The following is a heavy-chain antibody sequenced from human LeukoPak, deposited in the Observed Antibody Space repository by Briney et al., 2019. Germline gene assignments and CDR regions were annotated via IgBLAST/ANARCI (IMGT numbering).Heavy chain of an antibody. J-gene: IGHJ6*02. CDR1: GGSISSDY. CDR3: ARESIDRGEYDYYYGMDV. Sequence: SETLSLTCTVSGGSISSDYWSWIRQPAGKGLEWIGRVYSSGSTNYNPSLKSRVAMSVDTSRNQFSLNLSSATAADTALYYCARESIDRGEYDYYYGMDVWGQGTTVTVSS. V-gene: IGHV4-4*07. CDR2: VYSSGST. D-gene: IGHD3-10*01.